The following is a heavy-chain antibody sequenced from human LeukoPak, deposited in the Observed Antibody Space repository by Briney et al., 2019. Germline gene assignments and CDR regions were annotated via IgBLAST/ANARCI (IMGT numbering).Heavy chain of an antibody. J-gene: IGHJ5*02. V-gene: IGHV3-33*01. CDR3: ARGVALTGNPNYLDP. Sequence: GGSLRLSCAASGFIFSNYAMHWVRQAPGKGLEWVAVIWSGGSGTYYTDSVKGRFIISRDNSKNILYLQMNSLRAEDTAVFYCARGVALTGNPNYLDPWGQGTLVTVSS. CDR1: GFIFSNYA. D-gene: IGHD7-27*01. CDR2: IWSGGSGT.